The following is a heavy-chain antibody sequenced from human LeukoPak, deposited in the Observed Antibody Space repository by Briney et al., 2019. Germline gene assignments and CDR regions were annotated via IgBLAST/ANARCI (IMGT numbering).Heavy chain of an antibody. Sequence: PGRSLRLSCAASGFTFSSYGMHWVRQAPGKGLEWVAVISYDGSNKYYADSVKGRFTISRDNSKNTLYLQMNSLRAEDTAVYYCAKAFAWNYADYWGQGTLVTVSS. J-gene: IGHJ4*02. V-gene: IGHV3-30*18. CDR1: GFTFSSYG. CDR3: AKAFAWNYADY. CDR2: ISYDGSNK. D-gene: IGHD1-7*01.